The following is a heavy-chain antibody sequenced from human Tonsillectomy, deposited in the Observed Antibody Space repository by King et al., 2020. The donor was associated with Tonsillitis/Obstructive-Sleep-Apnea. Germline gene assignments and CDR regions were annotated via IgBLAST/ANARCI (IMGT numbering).Heavy chain of an antibody. V-gene: IGHV4-4*02. Sequence: VQLQESGPGLVKPSGTLSLTCAVSGDSITSVNWWNWVRQSPGKGLEWVGEISHTGTSNYNPSLKSRLTISLDKSNKQFSLKVNSVTAADTAIYYCVRVLVGFSKTCCYFDTWGQGTKVTVSS. CDR1: GDSITSVNW. CDR2: ISHTGTS. D-gene: IGHD2-2*01. J-gene: IGHJ3*02. CDR3: VRVLVGFSKTCCYFDT.